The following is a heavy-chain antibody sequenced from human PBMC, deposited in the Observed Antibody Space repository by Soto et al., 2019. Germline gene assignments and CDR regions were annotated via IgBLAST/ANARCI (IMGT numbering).Heavy chain of an antibody. CDR3: ATRWAYHYDDCSRACENAFDI. D-gene: IGHD2-2*01. CDR1: GYTLTELS. CDR2: FDPEDGET. Sequence: ASVKVSCKVSGYTLTELSMHWVRQAPGKGLEWMGGFDPEDGETIYAQKFQGRFTMTEDTSTDTAYMELSSLRSEDTAVYYCATRWAYHYDDCSRACENAFDIWGQGTMVTVSS. V-gene: IGHV1-24*01. J-gene: IGHJ3*02.